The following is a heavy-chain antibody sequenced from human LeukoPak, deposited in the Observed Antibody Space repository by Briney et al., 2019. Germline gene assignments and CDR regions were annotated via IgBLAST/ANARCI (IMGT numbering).Heavy chain of an antibody. CDR2: ISGSGGST. CDR3: AKAPIASGSYYFDY. CDR1: GITFSSYA. J-gene: IGHJ4*02. Sequence: GGSLRLSCAASGITFSSYAMSWVRQAPGKGLEWVSGISGSGGSTYYADSVKGRFTISRDNSKNTLYLQMNSLRAEDTAVYYCAKAPIASGSYYFDYWGQGTLVTVSS. V-gene: IGHV3-23*01. D-gene: IGHD1-26*01.